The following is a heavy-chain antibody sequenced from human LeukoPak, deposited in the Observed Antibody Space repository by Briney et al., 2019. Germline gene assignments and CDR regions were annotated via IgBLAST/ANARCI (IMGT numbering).Heavy chain of an antibody. Sequence: GGSLRLSCAASGFTVSSNYMSWVRQAPGKGLEWVSVIYSGGSTYYADSVKGRFTISRDNSKNTLYLQMNSLRAEDTAVYYCARDLGSGSNGWFDPWGQGTLVTVSS. CDR2: IYSGGST. V-gene: IGHV3-53*01. J-gene: IGHJ5*02. CDR1: GFTVSSNY. D-gene: IGHD3-10*02. CDR3: ARDLGSGSNGWFDP.